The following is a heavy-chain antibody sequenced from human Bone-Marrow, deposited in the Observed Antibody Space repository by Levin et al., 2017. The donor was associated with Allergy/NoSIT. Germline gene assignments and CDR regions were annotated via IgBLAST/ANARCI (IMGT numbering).Heavy chain of an antibody. CDR1: GFTFSSYW. Sequence: GGSLRLSCAASGFTFSSYWMSWVRQAPGKGLEWVANIKQDGSEKYYVDSVKGRFTISRDNAKNSLYLQMNSLRAEDTAVYYCARDRAVTRSDYFDYWGQGTLVTVSS. CDR3: ARDRAVTRSDYFDY. J-gene: IGHJ4*02. V-gene: IGHV3-7*01. CDR2: IKQDGSEK. D-gene: IGHD4-17*01.